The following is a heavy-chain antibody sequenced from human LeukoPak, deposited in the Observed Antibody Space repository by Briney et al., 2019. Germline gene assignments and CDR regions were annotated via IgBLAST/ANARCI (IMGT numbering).Heavy chain of an antibody. V-gene: IGHV3-23*01. Sequence: PGGSLRLSCAASGFTFSDYSMNWVRQAPGKELEWVSAISGSGGSTYYADSVKGRFTISRDNSKNTLYLQMNSLRAEDTAVYYCAKDRILWLGDAFDIWGQGTMVTVSS. D-gene: IGHD3-10*01. J-gene: IGHJ3*02. CDR1: GFTFSDYS. CDR3: AKDRILWLGDAFDI. CDR2: ISGSGGST.